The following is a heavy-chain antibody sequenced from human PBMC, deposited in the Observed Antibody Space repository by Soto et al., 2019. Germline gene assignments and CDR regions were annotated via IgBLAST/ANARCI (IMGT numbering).Heavy chain of an antibody. CDR2: INPYDSET. CDR3: VRPQFLGSRYIGVDV. J-gene: IGHJ6*02. D-gene: IGHD2-2*02. V-gene: IGHV5-51*01. CDR1: GYTFNTYW. Sequence: PGESLNISCKASGYTFNTYWIDLVRQMPGKGLEWMGIINPYDSETIYSPSFEGHVTISVDRSTSTAYLQWKSLKASDTAIYYCVRPQFLGSRYIGVDVWGQGTTVTVSS.